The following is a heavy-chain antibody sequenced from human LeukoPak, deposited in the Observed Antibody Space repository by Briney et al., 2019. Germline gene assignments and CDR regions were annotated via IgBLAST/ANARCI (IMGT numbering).Heavy chain of an antibody. CDR3: AREYSTWLVAIDY. D-gene: IGHD6-13*01. J-gene: IGHJ4*02. V-gene: IGHV3-74*03. CDR1: GFTFSSYW. Sequence: GGSLRLSCAASGFTFSSYWMHWVRQAPGKGLVWVSRINSDGNRTTYADSVKGRFTISRDNAKNTLYLQMNSLRAEDTAVYYCAREYSTWLVAIDYWGQGTLVTVSS. CDR2: INSDGNRT.